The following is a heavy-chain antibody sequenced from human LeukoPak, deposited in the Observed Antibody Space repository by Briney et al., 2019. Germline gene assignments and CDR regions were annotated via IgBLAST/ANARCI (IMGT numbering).Heavy chain of an antibody. D-gene: IGHD3-3*01. CDR2: IWYDGSNK. V-gene: IGHV3-33*01. J-gene: IGHJ6*02. Sequence: PGRSLRLSCAAFGFTFSSYGMHWVRQAPGKGLEWVAVIWYDGSNKYYADSVKGRFTISRDNSKNTLYLQMNSLRAEDTAVYYCAREQGGGYYDFWSGPDKDYYGMDVWGQGTTVTVSS. CDR3: AREQGGGYYDFWSGPDKDYYGMDV. CDR1: GFTFSSYG.